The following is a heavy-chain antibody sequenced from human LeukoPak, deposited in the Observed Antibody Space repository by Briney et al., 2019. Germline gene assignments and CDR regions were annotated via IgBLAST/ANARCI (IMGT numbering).Heavy chain of an antibody. CDR2: INSDGSST. V-gene: IGHV3-74*01. CDR1: GFTFSSYW. J-gene: IGHJ4*02. D-gene: IGHD3-16*02. CDR3: ATFTERENYHYTANL. Sequence: PGGSLRLSCAASGFTFSSYWMHWVRQTTGKGVGWVSRINSDGSSTNYADSVKGRLTISRNNAKHTLYLQMTRLRAEGTAVYYCATFTERENYHYTANLWGQGTLVIVS.